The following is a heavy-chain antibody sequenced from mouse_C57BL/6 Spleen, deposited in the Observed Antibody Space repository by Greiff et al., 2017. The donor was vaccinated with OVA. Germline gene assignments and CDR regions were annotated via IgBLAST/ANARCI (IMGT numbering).Heavy chain of an antibody. Sequence: VKLVESGPGLVQPSQSLSITCTVSGFSLTSYGVHWVRQSPGKGLEWLGVIWSGGSTDYNAAFISRLSISKDNSKSQVFFKMNSLQADDTAIYYCARRRGDYDVGAMDYWGQGTSVTVSS. D-gene: IGHD2-4*01. V-gene: IGHV2-2*01. CDR1: GFSLTSYG. J-gene: IGHJ4*01. CDR2: IWSGGST. CDR3: ARRRGDYDVGAMDY.